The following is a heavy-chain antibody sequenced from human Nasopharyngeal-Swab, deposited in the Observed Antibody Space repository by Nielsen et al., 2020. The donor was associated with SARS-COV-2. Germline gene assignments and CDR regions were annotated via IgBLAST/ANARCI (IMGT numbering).Heavy chain of an antibody. CDR2: ISYDGSNK. Sequence: VRQAPGKGLEWVAVISYDGSNKYYADSVKGRFTISRDNSKNTLYLQMNNLRAEDTAVYYCARDRYRAHSSRDKDRYYYYYTDVWGKGTTVTVSS. D-gene: IGHD6-13*01. CDR3: ARDRYRAHSSRDKDRYYYYYTDV. V-gene: IGHV3-30*03. J-gene: IGHJ6*03.